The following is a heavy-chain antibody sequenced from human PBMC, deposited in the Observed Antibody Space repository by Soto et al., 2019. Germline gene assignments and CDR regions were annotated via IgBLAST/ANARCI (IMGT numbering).Heavy chain of an antibody. V-gene: IGHV3-30-3*01. CDR2: ISYDGSNK. D-gene: IGHD1-26*01. Sequence: QVQLVESGGGVVQPGRSLRLSCAASGFTFSSYAMHWVRQAPGKGLEWVAAISYDGSNKYYADSVKGRFTISRDNSKNTLYLQMNSLRAEDTAVYYCARDFREYSGSTIGGWGQGTLVTVSS. J-gene: IGHJ4*02. CDR3: ARDFREYSGSTIGG. CDR1: GFTFSSYA.